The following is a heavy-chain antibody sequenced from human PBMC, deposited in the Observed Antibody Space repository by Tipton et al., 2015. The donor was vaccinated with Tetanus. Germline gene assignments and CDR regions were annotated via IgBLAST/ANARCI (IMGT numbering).Heavy chain of an antibody. CDR2: IYYSGST. D-gene: IGHD3-3*01. J-gene: IGHJ6*02. CDR3: ARDSPYYDFWSGRIIADYYYYYGMDV. Sequence: TLSLTCTVSGGSISSYYWSWIRQPAGKGLEWVGSIYYSGSTYYNPSLKSRVTISIDTSKNQFSLKLSSVTAADTAVYYCARDSPYYDFWSGRIIADYYYYYGMDVWGQGTTVTVSS. CDR1: GGSISSYY. V-gene: IGHV4-4*07.